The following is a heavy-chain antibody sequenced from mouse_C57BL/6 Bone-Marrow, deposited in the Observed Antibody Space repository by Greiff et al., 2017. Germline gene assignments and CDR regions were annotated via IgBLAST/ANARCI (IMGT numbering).Heavy chain of an antibody. CDR1: GFNIKDDY. V-gene: IGHV14-4*01. CDR2: IDPENGDT. Sequence: VQLQQSGAELVRPGASVKLSCTASGFNIKDDYMHWVKQRPEQGLEWIGWIDPENGDTEYASKFQGKATITADTSSNTAYMQLSSLTSEDSAVYYCARRNRGYAMDYWGQGTSVTVSS. J-gene: IGHJ4*01. CDR3: ARRNRGYAMDY.